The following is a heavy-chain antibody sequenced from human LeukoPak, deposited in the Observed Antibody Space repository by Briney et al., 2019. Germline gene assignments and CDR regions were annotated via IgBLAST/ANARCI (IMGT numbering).Heavy chain of an antibody. CDR2: ISGSGGST. D-gene: IGHD3-22*01. CDR1: GFTFSSYG. CDR3: AKAPRPGYYLDY. Sequence: GGSLRLSCAASGFTFSSYGMSWVRQAPGKGLEWVSAISGSGGSTYYADSVKGRFTISRDNSKNTLYLQMNSLRAEDTAVYYCAKAPRPGYYLDYWGQGTLVTVSS. V-gene: IGHV3-23*01. J-gene: IGHJ4*02.